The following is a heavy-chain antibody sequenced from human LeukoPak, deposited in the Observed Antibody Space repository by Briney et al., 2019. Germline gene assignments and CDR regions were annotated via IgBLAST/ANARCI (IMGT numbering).Heavy chain of an antibody. Sequence: GRSLRLSCAASGXTFSSYDMHWVRQAPGKGLEWVALIWYDGSNKYYADSVKGRFTISRDNSKNTLYLQMNSLRAEDTALYYCATAGSGTYADYWGLGTLVTVSS. D-gene: IGHD1-26*01. CDR2: IWYDGSNK. J-gene: IGHJ4*02. CDR3: ATAGSGTYADY. CDR1: GXTFSSYD. V-gene: IGHV3-33*01.